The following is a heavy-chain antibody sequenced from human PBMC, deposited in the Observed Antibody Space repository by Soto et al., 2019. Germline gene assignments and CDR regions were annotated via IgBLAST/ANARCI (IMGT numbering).Heavy chain of an antibody. CDR2: INQDGTRK. CDR1: GFAFVSYS. CDR3: AALTAGPLY. V-gene: IGHV3-7*02. D-gene: IGHD2-21*02. Sequence: EVQVVESGGGLVQRGGSLRLSCAASGFAFVSYSMTWVRQAPGKGLEWVANINQDGTRKYYVGSVKGRFTISRDNAQNSLYLQMNSLTVEDTAVYYCAALTAGPLYWGQGTPITVSS. J-gene: IGHJ4*02.